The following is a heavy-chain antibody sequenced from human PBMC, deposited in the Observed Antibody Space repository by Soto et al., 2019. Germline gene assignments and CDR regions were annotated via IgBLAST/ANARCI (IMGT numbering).Heavy chain of an antibody. D-gene: IGHD3-3*01. CDR3: ARGSVLRFLEWLSPQIYYFDY. V-gene: IGHV1-8*01. Sequence: ASVKVSCKASGYTFTSYDINWVRQATGQGLEWMGWMNPNSGNTGYAQKFQGRVTMTRNTSISTAYMELSSLRSEDTAVYYCARGSVLRFLEWLSPQIYYFDYWGQGTLVTVSS. CDR1: GYTFTSYD. J-gene: IGHJ4*02. CDR2: MNPNSGNT.